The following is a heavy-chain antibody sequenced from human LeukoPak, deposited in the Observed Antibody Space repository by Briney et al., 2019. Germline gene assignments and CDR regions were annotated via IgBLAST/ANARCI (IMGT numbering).Heavy chain of an antibody. J-gene: IGHJ4*02. CDR2: ISSSGSTI. CDR3: ARDLEEYCSGGSCSLFDQ. CDR1: GFTFSNYE. D-gene: IGHD2-15*01. V-gene: IGHV3-48*03. Sequence: GGSLRLSCTASGFTFSNYEMNWVRQAPGKGLEWVSYISSSGSTIYYADSVKGRFTISRDNSKNTLYLQMNSLRAEDTAVYYCARDLEEYCSGGSCSLFDQWGQGTLVTVSS.